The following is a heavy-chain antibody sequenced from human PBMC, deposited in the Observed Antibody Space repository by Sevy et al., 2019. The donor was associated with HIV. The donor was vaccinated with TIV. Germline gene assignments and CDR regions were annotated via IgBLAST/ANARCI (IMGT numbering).Heavy chain of an antibody. D-gene: IGHD3-10*01. Sequence: GGSLRLSCATSGFTFGDYAMSWFRQAPGKGLEWVGFIRSKAYGGTTEYAASVKGRFTISRDDSKSIAYLQMNSLKTEDTGVYYCTRDRGMVRGVIRYNGMDVWGQGTLVTVSS. J-gene: IGHJ6*02. CDR1: GFTFGDYA. CDR3: TRDRGMVRGVIRYNGMDV. V-gene: IGHV3-49*03. CDR2: IRSKAYGGTT.